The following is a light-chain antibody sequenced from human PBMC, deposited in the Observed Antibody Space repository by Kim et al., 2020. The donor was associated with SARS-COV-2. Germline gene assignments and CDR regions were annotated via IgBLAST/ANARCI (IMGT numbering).Light chain of an antibody. V-gene: IGKV1-9*01. Sequence: ASVADRVTITCRASQGISSYLAWYQQKPGKAPKLLIYAASTLQSGVPSRFSGSGSATDFTLTISSLQPEDFATYYCQQLNSYPWTFGQGTKVDIK. CDR2: AAS. CDR3: QQLNSYPWT. J-gene: IGKJ1*01. CDR1: QGISSY.